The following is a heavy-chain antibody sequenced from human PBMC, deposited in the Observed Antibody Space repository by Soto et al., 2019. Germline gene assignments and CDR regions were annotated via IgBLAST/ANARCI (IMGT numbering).Heavy chain of an antibody. CDR2: IYHNGGT. CDR1: SGVNY. V-gene: IGHV4-4*02. CDR3: AKHRGYSLDS. J-gene: IGHJ4*02. D-gene: IGHD3-22*01. Sequence: QVQLQESGQGLVKPSGTLSLTCSVSSGVNYWSWVRQPPGKGLEWIGQIYHNGGTSYNPSLRSRVTISIDKSKNQISLNMSSVTAADTAVYFCAKHRGYSLDSWGQGTLVIVSS.